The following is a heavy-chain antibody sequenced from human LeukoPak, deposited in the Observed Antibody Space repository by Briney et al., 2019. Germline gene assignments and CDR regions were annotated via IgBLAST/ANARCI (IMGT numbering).Heavy chain of an antibody. D-gene: IGHD6-13*01. J-gene: IGHJ6*03. CDR1: GFTFSSYE. V-gene: IGHV3-48*03. CDR2: ISNSGSTK. CDR3: ARSGTNTYYYYYMDV. Sequence: GGSLRLSCAASGFTFSSYEMNWIRQAPGKGLEWISYISNSGSTKYYADSVKGRFTISRDNAKNSLYLQMNSLRAEDTAVYYCARSGTNTYYYYYMDVWGKGTTVTVSS.